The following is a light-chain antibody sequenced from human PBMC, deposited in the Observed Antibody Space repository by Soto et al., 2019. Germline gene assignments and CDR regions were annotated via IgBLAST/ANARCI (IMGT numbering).Light chain of an antibody. J-gene: IGKJ1*01. CDR3: QEYDNWPSEGT. CDR2: GAS. Sequence: VLTPSPGTPSVSPWARASLSCRASQSVSINLAWYQQKPGQAPRLLTYGASTRATGIPARFSGSGSGTEFTLSINSRQSEDFAVYYCQEYDNWPSEGTFGQGTKVDIK. V-gene: IGKV3-15*01. CDR1: QSVSIN.